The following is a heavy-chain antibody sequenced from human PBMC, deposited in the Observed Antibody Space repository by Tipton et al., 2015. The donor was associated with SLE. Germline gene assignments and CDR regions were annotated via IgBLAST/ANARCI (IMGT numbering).Heavy chain of an antibody. J-gene: IGHJ4*02. CDR1: GGSISSGNYY. CDR2: IYASGST. V-gene: IGHV4-61*02. CDR3: ASSSDSDTDF. Sequence: TLSLTCTVSGGSISSGNYYWSWIRQPAGKGLEWIGRIYASGSTNYNPSLKSRVTISVDRSKNQFSLKLSSLSAADTAVYYCASSSDSDTDFWGQGTLVTVSS. D-gene: IGHD6-19*01.